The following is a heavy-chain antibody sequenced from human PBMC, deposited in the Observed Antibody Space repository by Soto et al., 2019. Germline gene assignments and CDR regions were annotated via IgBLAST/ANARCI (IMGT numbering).Heavy chain of an antibody. CDR1: GFSVSTSGMR. CDR3: ARLFLHDAFDI. Sequence: SVPTMVNPSQTLSLICTFSGFSVSTSGMRVSWIRQPPGKSLEWLARIDWDDDKFYSTSLKTRLTISKDTSKNQVVLTMTNMDPVDTATYYCARLFLHDAFDIRGQVPMVTVSS. J-gene: IGHJ3*02. D-gene: IGHD3-3*01. V-gene: IGHV2-70*04. CDR2: IDWDDDK.